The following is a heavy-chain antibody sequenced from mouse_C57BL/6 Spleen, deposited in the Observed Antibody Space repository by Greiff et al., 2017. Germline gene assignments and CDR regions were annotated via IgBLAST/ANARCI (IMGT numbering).Heavy chain of an antibody. V-gene: IGHV1-52*01. D-gene: IGHD1-1*01. CDR2: IDPSDSET. CDR1: GYTFTSYW. J-gene: IGHJ3*01. Sequence: VQLQQPGAELVRPGSSVKLSCKASGYTFTSYWMHWVKQRPIQGLEWIGNIDPSDSETHYNQKFKDKATLTVDKSSSTAYMQLSSLTSEDSAVYYCARSLITTEGLAYWGQGTLVTVSA. CDR3: ARSLITTEGLAY.